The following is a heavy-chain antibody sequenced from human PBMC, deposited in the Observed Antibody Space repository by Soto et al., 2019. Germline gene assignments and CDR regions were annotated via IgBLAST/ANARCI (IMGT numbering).Heavy chain of an antibody. CDR3: GRGRSGQIVVFY. CDR1: GYTFTGHY. Sequence: ASVKVSCKASGYTFTGHYIHWVRQAPEQGPEWMGEIGPESGATRYAQKFQGRVTMTRDTSITTVYLELKNLSPDDTAVYYCGRGRSGQIVVFYWGQGTPVTVSS. V-gene: IGHV1-2*02. D-gene: IGHD1-26*01. J-gene: IGHJ4*02. CDR2: IGPESGAT.